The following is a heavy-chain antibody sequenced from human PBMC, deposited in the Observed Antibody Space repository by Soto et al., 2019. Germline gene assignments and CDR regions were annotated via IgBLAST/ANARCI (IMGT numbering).Heavy chain of an antibody. Sequence: GGSLRLSCAASGFTFISYAMSWVRQATGKGLEWVSAISGSGGSTYYADSVKGRFTISRDNSKNTLYLQMNSLRAEDTAVYYCAKGDYDFWSGYFPVDYWGQGTLLTVSS. CDR2: ISGSGGST. V-gene: IGHV3-23*01. D-gene: IGHD3-3*01. CDR3: AKGDYDFWSGYFPVDY. J-gene: IGHJ4*02. CDR1: GFTFISYA.